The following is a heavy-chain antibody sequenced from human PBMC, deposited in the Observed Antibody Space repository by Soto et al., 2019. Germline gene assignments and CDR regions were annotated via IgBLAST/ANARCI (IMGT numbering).Heavy chain of an antibody. D-gene: IGHD1-1*01. CDR2: INHSGST. J-gene: IGHJ6*02. CDR1: GGSFSGYY. CDR3: ARASSRRYFYYYYYYGMDV. V-gene: IGHV4-34*01. Sequence: SETLSLTCAVYGGSFSGYYWSWIRQPPGKGLEWIGEINHSGSTNYNPSLKSRVTISVDTSKNQFSLKLSSVTAADTAVYYCARASSRRYFYYYYYYGMDVWGQGTTVTVSS.